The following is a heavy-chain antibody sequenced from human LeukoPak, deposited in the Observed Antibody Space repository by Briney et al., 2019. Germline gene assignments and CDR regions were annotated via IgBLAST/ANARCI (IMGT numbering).Heavy chain of an antibody. J-gene: IGHJ4*02. CDR3: VRGTQVADIDY. V-gene: IGHV1-69*13. CDR1: GGTFSSYA. Sequence: EASVKVSCKASGGTFSSYAISWVRQAPGQGLEWMGGIIPIFGTANYAQKFQGRVTITADESTSTAYMELSSLRSEDTAVYYCVRGTQVADIDYWGQGTLVTVSS. D-gene: IGHD6-19*01. CDR2: IIPIFGTA.